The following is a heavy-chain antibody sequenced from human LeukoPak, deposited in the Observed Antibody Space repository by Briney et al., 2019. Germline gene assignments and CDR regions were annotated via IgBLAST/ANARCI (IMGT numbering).Heavy chain of an antibody. Sequence: SETLSLTCTVSGGSISSYYWSWIRQPPGKGLEWIGYIYYSGSTNYNPSLKSRVTISVDTSKNQFSLKLSSVTAADTAVYYCARDPLVVPGALGYYYYMDVWGKGTTVTVSS. J-gene: IGHJ6*03. V-gene: IGHV4-59*12. CDR3: ARDPLVVPGALGYYYYMDV. CDR2: IYYSGST. CDR1: GGSISSYY. D-gene: IGHD2-2*01.